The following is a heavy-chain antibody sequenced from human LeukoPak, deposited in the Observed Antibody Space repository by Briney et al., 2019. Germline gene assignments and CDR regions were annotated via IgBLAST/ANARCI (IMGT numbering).Heavy chain of an antibody. CDR3: ARDSVTQWYQLPIRYYYMDV. D-gene: IGHD2-2*01. Sequence: SETLSLPCTVSGGSISGYYWSWIRQPAGKGLEWIGRIYTSGSTNYNPSLKSRVTMSVDTSKNQFSLKLSSVTAADTAVYYCARDSVTQWYQLPIRYYYMDVWGKGTTVNVSS. J-gene: IGHJ6*03. CDR2: IYTSGST. CDR1: GGSISGYY. V-gene: IGHV4-4*07.